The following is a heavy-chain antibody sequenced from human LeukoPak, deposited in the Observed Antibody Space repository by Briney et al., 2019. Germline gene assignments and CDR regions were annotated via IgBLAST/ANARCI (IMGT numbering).Heavy chain of an antibody. CDR1: GFTFRSYG. Sequence: GSLRLSCAASGFTFRSYGMNWVRQPPGKGLEWIGEINHSGSTNYNPSLKSRVTISVDTSKNQFSLKLSSVTAADTAVYYCAGGFDISMVRGVNFIDWGQGTLVTVSS. V-gene: IGHV4-34*01. D-gene: IGHD3-10*01. CDR2: INHSGST. CDR3: AGGFDISMVRGVNFID. J-gene: IGHJ4*02.